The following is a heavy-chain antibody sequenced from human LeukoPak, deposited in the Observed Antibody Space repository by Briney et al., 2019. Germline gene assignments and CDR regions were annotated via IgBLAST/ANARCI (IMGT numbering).Heavy chain of an antibody. Sequence: PGGSLRLSCAASGFTFSNYWMNWVRQAPGKGLEWVANIKQDRSEKYYVDSVKGRFTISRDNAKNSLYLQMNSLRAEDTAVYYCARTGTYYYDSSGYYYWGQGTLVTVSS. CDR1: GFTFSNYW. V-gene: IGHV3-7*01. J-gene: IGHJ4*02. D-gene: IGHD3-22*01. CDR3: ARTGTYYYDSSGYYY. CDR2: IKQDRSEK.